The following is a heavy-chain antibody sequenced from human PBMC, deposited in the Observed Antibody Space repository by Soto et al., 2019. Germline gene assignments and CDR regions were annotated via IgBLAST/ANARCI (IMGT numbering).Heavy chain of an antibody. V-gene: IGHV4-39*01. Sequence: SETLSLTCTVSGGSISSSGYYWGWIRQPPGKGLEWIGTIYYSGSTYYNPSLKSRVTISVDTSKNQFSLKLSSVTAADTAVYYCATSNWSAPGGQGPLVPVSS. CDR3: ATSNWSAP. CDR2: IYYSGST. CDR1: GGSISSSGYY. J-gene: IGHJ5*02.